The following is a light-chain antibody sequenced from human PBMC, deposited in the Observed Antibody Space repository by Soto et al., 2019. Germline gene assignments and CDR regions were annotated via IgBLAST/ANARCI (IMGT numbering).Light chain of an antibody. V-gene: IGLV3-21*02. J-gene: IGLJ2*01. CDR2: DDS. Sequence: SYELTQPPSVSVAPGQTARITCGGNNIGGKSVHWYQQKPGQAPVLVVYDDSDRPSGIPERFSGSNSGNTATLTISRVEAGDEAGYYCQVWDSSSVVFGGGTKLTVL. CDR1: NIGGKS. CDR3: QVWDSSSVV.